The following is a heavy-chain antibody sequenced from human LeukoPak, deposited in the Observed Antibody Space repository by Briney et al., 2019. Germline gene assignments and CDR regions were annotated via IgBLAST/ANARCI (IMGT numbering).Heavy chain of an antibody. CDR1: GFTFSSYA. Sequence: GRSLRLSCAASGFTFSSYAMSWVRQAPGKGLEGVAFISDDGSRQHYADSVKGRFTISRDNSKNTLSLQMNSLRAEDTAVYYCVKDRTGTYTLDYWGQGTLVTVSS. J-gene: IGHJ4*02. CDR2: ISDDGSRQ. V-gene: IGHV3-30-3*01. D-gene: IGHD3-10*01. CDR3: VKDRTGTYTLDY.